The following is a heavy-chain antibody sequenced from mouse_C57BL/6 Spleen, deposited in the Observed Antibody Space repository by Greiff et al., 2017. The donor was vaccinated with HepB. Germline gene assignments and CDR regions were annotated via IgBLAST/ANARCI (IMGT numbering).Heavy chain of an antibody. CDR2: IRNKANNHAT. J-gene: IGHJ1*03. CDR3: TRPLYYGSSHWYFDV. Sequence: EVKLMESGGGLVQPGGSMKLSCAASGFTFSDAWMDWVRQSPEKGLEWVAEIRNKANNHATYYAESVKGRFTISRDDSKSSVYLQMNSLRAGDTGIYYCTRPLYYGSSHWYFDVWGTGTTVTVSS. D-gene: IGHD1-1*01. V-gene: IGHV6-6*01. CDR1: GFTFSDAW.